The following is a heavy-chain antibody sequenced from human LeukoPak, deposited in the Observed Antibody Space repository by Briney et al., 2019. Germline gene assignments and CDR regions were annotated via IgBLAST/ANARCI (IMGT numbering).Heavy chain of an antibody. D-gene: IGHD4/OR15-4a*01. J-gene: IGHJ4*02. CDR3: ARRAGAYSHPYDY. Sequence: GGSLRLSCTVSGFTVSSNSTSWVSQAPGKGLEWVSFIYSDNTHYSDSVKGRFTISRDNSKNTLYLQMNSLRAEDTAVYYCARRAGAYSHPYDYWGQGTLVTVSS. V-gene: IGHV3-53*01. CDR2: IYSDNT. CDR1: GFTVSSNS.